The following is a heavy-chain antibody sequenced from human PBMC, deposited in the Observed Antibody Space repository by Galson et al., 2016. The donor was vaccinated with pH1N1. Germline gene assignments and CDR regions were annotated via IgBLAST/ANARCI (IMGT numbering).Heavy chain of an antibody. Sequence: SLRLSCAASGFTLNNYPMHWVRQAPGKGLEWVAVISNDGNNKYYADSVRGRFTISRDNSKNTLYLQMNSLRAEDTAVYYCARAVFYAVDLLDYYFDYWGQGTLVTVSS. D-gene: IGHD2/OR15-2a*01. V-gene: IGHV3-30*04. J-gene: IGHJ4*02. CDR1: GFTLNNYP. CDR2: ISNDGNNK. CDR3: ARAVFYAVDLLDYYFDY.